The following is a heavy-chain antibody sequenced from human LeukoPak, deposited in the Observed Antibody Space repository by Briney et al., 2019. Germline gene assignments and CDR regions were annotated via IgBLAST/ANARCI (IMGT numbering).Heavy chain of an antibody. CDR2: INHSGST. CDR3: ARAPWRNYYDSSGYYYGY. CDR1: GGSFSGYY. J-gene: IGHJ4*02. D-gene: IGHD3-22*01. V-gene: IGHV4-34*01. Sequence: KTSETLSLTCAVYGGSFSGYYWSWIRQPPGKGLEWIGEINHSGSTNYNPSLKSRVTISVDTSKNQFSLKLSSVTAADTAVYYCARAPWRNYYDSSGYYYGYWGQGTLVTVSS.